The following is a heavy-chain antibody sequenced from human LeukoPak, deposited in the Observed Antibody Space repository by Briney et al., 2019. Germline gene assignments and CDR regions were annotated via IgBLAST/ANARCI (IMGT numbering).Heavy chain of an antibody. J-gene: IGHJ4*02. D-gene: IGHD3-22*01. CDR2: ISWNSGSI. CDR1: GFTFDDYA. V-gene: IGHV3-9*01. CDR3: AKDIGGYYDSSGYFDY. Sequence: GRSLRLSCAASGFTFDDYAMHWVRQAPGKGLEWVSGISWNSGSIGYADSVKGRFTISGDNAKNSLYLQMNSLRAEDTALYYCAKDIGGYYDSSGYFDYWGQGTLVTVSS.